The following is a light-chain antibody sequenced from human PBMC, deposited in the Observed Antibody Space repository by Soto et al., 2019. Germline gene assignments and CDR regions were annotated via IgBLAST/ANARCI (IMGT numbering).Light chain of an antibody. CDR3: QQRSDWTPLT. J-gene: IGKJ4*01. CDR2: DAS. V-gene: IGKV3-11*01. Sequence: EIVLTQSPATLSLSPGERATLSCRASQSVSSYLVWYQQKPGQAPRLLIYDASNRAPGIPARFSGSGSGTDVTLTISSLEPEDFAVYYCQQRSDWTPLTFGGGTKVEIK. CDR1: QSVSSY.